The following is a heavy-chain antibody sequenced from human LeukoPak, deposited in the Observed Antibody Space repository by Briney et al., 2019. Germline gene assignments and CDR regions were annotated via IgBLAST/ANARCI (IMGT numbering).Heavy chain of an antibody. CDR1: GGTFSSYA. CDR2: IIPIFGTA. CDR3: ARELGYYYDSSGQDAFDI. D-gene: IGHD3-22*01. J-gene: IGHJ3*02. Sequence: GASVTVSCKASGGTFSSYAISWVRQAPGQGLEWMGGIIPIFGTANYAQKFQGRVTITTDESTSTAYMELSSLRSEDTAVYYCARELGYYYDSSGQDAFDIWGQGTMVTVSS. V-gene: IGHV1-69*05.